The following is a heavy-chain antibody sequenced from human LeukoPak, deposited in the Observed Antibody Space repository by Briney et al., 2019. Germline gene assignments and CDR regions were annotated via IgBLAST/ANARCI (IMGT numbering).Heavy chain of an antibody. CDR2: IKQDGSEK. V-gene: IGHV3-7*01. CDR1: GFTFSSYW. J-gene: IGHJ6*02. CDR3: ARDQDNWNYDQYYYYYYGMDV. Sequence: PGGSLRLSCAASGFTFSSYWMSWVRQAPGKGLEWVANIKQDGSEKYYVDSVKGRFTISRDNAKNSLYLQMNSLRAEDTAVYYCARDQDNWNYDQYYYYYYGMDVWGQGTTATVSS. D-gene: IGHD1-7*01.